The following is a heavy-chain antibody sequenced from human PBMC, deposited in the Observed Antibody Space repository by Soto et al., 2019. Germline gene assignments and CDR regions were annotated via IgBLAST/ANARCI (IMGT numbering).Heavy chain of an antibody. CDR1: GFTFGSYA. CDR2: ISYDGSNK. Sequence: PGGSMRLSCAASGFTFGSYAMRWVRQAPGKGLEWVAVISYDGSNKYYADSVKGRFTISRDNSKNTLYLQMNSLRAEDTAVYYCARDSIVVVPAAIGIGGYYYGMDVWGQGTTVTVSS. V-gene: IGHV3-30-3*01. J-gene: IGHJ6*02. D-gene: IGHD2-2*02. CDR3: ARDSIVVVPAAIGIGGYYYGMDV.